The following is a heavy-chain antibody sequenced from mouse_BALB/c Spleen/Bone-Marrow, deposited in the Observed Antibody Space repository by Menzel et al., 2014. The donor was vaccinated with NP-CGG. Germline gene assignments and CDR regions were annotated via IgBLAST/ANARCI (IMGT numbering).Heavy chain of an antibody. D-gene: IGHD1-1*01. CDR3: ARLSYYGRFAY. Sequence: EVKLLESGGGLVQPGGSLELSCPASGFDFSGYWMSWVRQAPGKGLEWIGEINPDSTTINYAPSRKDKFIISRDNAKNTLFLQMSKVRSEDTALYYCARLSYYGRFAYWGQGTLVTVSA. CDR1: GFDFSGYW. CDR2: INPDSTTI. V-gene: IGHV4-1*02. J-gene: IGHJ3*01.